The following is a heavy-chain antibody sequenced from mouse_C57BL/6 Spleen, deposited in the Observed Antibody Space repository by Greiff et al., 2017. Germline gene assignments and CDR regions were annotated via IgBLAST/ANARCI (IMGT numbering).Heavy chain of an antibody. Sequence: EVQGVESGGGLVQPKGSLKLSCAASGFTFNTYAMHWVRQAPGKGLEWVARIRSKSSNYATYYADSVKDRFTISRDDSQSMLYLQMNNLKTEDTAMYYCVRDYYGRSYWYFDVWGTGTTVTVSA. J-gene: IGHJ1*03. CDR1: GFTFNTYA. D-gene: IGHD1-1*01. CDR2: IRSKSSNYAT. CDR3: VRDYYGRSYWYFDV. V-gene: IGHV10-3*01.